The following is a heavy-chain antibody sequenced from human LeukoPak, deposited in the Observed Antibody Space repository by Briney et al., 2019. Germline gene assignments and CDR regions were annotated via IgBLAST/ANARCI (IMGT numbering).Heavy chain of an antibody. Sequence: SETLSLTFTVSGVSISSSNSYWGWIRQPPGKGLEWIGSIYYSGNTYYNASLKSQVSISIDTSKNQFSLRLTSVTAADTAVYYCARGGDTSGYYYFEYFQHWGQGTLVTVSS. CDR2: IYYSGNT. CDR3: ARGGDTSGYYYFEYFQH. V-gene: IGHV4-39*01. D-gene: IGHD3-22*01. CDR1: GVSISSSNSY. J-gene: IGHJ1*01.